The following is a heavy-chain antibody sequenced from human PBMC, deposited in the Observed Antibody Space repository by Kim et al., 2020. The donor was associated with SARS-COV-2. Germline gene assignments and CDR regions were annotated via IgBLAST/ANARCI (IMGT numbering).Heavy chain of an antibody. J-gene: IGHJ5*02. D-gene: IGHD2-8*02. CDR3: AREVTLGYCTGGVCQTNNWLDP. CDR2: IGTAGDT. Sequence: GGSLRLSCAASGFTFSSYDMHWVRQATGKGLEWVSAIGTAGDTYYPGSVKGRFTISRENAKNSLYLQMNSLRAGDTAVYYCAREVTLGYCTGGVCQTNNWLDPWGQGTLVTVSS. CDR1: GFTFSSYD. V-gene: IGHV3-13*01.